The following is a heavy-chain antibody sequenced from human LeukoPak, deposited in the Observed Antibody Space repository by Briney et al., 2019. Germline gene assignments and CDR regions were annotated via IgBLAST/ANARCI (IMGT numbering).Heavy chain of an antibody. J-gene: IGHJ2*01. CDR1: GGSIISGSYY. Sequence: SETLSLTCTVSGGSIISGSYYWSWIRQPAGKGLEWVGRISTSGNTNYNPSLKSRVTISVDTSKNQFSLKLSSVTAADTAVYYCARQYSSGWYDWYFDLWGRGTLVTVSS. CDR2: ISTSGNT. V-gene: IGHV4-61*02. D-gene: IGHD6-19*01. CDR3: ARQYSSGWYDWYFDL.